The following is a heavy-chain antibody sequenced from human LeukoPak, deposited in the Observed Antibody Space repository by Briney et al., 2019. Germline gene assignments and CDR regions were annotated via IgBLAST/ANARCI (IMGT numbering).Heavy chain of an antibody. CDR3: ARDAVAGRYESGINYFDY. Sequence: QSGGSLRLSCAASGFTFSSYEMNWVRQAPGKGLEWVSYISSSGSTIYYADSVKGRFTISRDNAKNSLYLQMNSLRAEDTAVYYCARDAVAGRYESGINYFDYWGQGTLDTVSS. CDR2: ISSSGSTI. J-gene: IGHJ4*02. D-gene: IGHD6-19*01. CDR1: GFTFSSYE. V-gene: IGHV3-48*03.